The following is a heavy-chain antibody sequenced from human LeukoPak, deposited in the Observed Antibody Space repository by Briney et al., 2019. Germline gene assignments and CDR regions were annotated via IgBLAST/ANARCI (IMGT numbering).Heavy chain of an antibody. J-gene: IGHJ6*03. CDR3: ARDLNYYYSYYMDV. CDR1: GGTFSSYA. CDR2: IIPIFGTA. V-gene: IGHV1-69*13. Sequence: ASVKVSCKASGGTFSSYAISWVRQAPGQGLEWMGGIIPIFGTANYAQKFQGRVTITADESTSTAYMELSSLRSEDTAVYYCARDLNYYYSYYMDVWGKGTTVTVSS.